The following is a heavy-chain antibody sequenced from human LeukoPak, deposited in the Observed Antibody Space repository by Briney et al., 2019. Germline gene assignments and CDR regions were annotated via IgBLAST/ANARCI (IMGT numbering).Heavy chain of an antibody. J-gene: IGHJ4*02. CDR1: GYTFTGYY. V-gene: IGHV1-2*02. Sequence: ASVKVSCKASGYTFTGYYMHWVRQAPGQGLEWMGWINPNSGGTNYAQKFQGRVTMTRDTSISTAYMELSRLRSDDTAVYYCARDLSDIVLMVYATFDYWGQGTLVTVSS. CDR2: INPNSGGT. CDR3: ARDLSDIVLMVYATFDY. D-gene: IGHD2-8*01.